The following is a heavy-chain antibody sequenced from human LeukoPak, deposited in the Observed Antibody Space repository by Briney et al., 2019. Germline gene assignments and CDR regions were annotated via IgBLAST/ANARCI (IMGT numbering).Heavy chain of an antibody. CDR2: ISYDGRNK. V-gene: IGHV3-30*03. CDR3: ARELHPNWGSGYFDY. Sequence: PGRSLRLSCVASGFTLSSYGMHWVRQAPGKGLEWVAVISYDGRNKYYADSVKGRFTISRDNAKNSLYLQMNSLRAEDTAVYYCARELHPNWGSGYFDYWGQGTLVTVSS. D-gene: IGHD7-27*01. J-gene: IGHJ4*02. CDR1: GFTLSSYG.